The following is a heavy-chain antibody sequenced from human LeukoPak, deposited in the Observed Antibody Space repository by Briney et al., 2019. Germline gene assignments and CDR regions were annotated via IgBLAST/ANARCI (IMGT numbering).Heavy chain of an antibody. Sequence: SETLSLTCTVSGGSISSYYWSWIRQPPGKGLEWIGYIYYSGSTNYNPSLKSRVTISVDTSKNQFSLKLSSVTAADTAVYYCARIGIVVVPAATYWYFDLWGRGTLVTVSS. V-gene: IGHV4-59*01. CDR3: ARIGIVVVPAATYWYFDL. CDR2: IYYSGST. J-gene: IGHJ2*01. CDR1: GGSISSYY. D-gene: IGHD2-2*01.